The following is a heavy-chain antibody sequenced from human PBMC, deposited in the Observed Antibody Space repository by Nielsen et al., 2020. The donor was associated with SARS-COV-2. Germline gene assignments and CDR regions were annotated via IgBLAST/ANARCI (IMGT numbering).Heavy chain of an antibody. Sequence: GGSLRLSCAASGFTFSSYWMHWVRQAPGKGLVWVSRINSDGSSTSYADSVKGRFTISRDNSKNTLYLQMNSLRAEDTAVYYCARPTISRDGMDVWGQGTTVTVSS. CDR2: INSDGSST. CDR1: GFTFSSYW. J-gene: IGHJ6*02. V-gene: IGHV3-74*01. D-gene: IGHD3-3*01. CDR3: ARPTISRDGMDV.